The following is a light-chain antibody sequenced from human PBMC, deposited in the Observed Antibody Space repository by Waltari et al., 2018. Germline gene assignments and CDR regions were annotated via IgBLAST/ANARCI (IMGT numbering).Light chain of an antibody. Sequence: QSVLTQPPSVSGAPGQRVTISCTGSSSNIGPGSDVHWYQQLPGTAPKLLIYGNSNRPSGVPDRFSGSKSGTSASLAITGLQAEDEADYYCQSYDSSLSAYVVFGGGTKLTVL. J-gene: IGLJ2*01. CDR3: QSYDSSLSAYVV. V-gene: IGLV1-40*01. CDR2: GNS. CDR1: SSNIGPGSD.